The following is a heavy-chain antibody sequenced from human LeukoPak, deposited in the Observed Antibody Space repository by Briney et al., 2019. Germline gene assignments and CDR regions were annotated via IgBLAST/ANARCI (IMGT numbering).Heavy chain of an antibody. CDR2: ISYDGNNK. Sequence: QTGGSLRLSCAASGFTFSSYGMHWVRQAPGKGLEWVAVISYDGNNKYYADSVKGRFTISRDNSKNTLYLQMNSLRAEDTAVYYCAKDRGGWGQGTLVTVSS. D-gene: IGHD3-16*01. V-gene: IGHV3-30*18. J-gene: IGHJ4*02. CDR3: AKDRGG. CDR1: GFTFSSYG.